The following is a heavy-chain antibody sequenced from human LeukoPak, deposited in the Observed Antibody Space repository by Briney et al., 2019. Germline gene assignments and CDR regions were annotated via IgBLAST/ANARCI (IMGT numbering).Heavy chain of an antibody. J-gene: IGHJ4*02. CDR3: ASLGCSGGSCYSVDY. CDR1: GGSFSGYY. D-gene: IGHD2-15*01. Sequence: SETLSLTCAVYGGSFSGYYWSWIRQPPGKGLEWIGEINHSGSTNYNPSLKSRVTISVDTSKNQFSLKLSSVTAADTAVYYCASLGCSGGSCYSVDYWGQGTLVTVSS. V-gene: IGHV4-34*01. CDR2: INHSGST.